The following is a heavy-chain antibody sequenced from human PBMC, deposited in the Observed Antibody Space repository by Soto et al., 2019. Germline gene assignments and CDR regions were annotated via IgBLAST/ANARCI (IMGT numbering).Heavy chain of an antibody. D-gene: IGHD3-22*01. CDR2: ISGSVGST. J-gene: IGHJ3*02. CDR1: GFTFSSYA. Sequence: GGSLRLSCAASGFTFSSYAMSWVRQAPGKGLEWVSAISGSVGSTYYADSVKGRFTISRDNSKNTLYLQMNSLRAEDTAVYYCAKVSITRVVVVYDAFDIWGQGTTVTV. CDR3: AKVSITRVVVVYDAFDI. V-gene: IGHV3-23*01.